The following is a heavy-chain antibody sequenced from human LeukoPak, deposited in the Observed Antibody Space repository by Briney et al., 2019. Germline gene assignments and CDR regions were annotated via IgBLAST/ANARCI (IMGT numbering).Heavy chain of an antibody. CDR3: ATSIVGLTYDEHFQH. CDR2: IFNGGST. V-gene: IGHV3-53*01. J-gene: IGHJ1*01. CDR1: GFAVSSNL. D-gene: IGHD1-26*01. Sequence: TGGSLRLSCAATGFAVSSNLMNWVRQAPGKGLEWVSVIFNGGSTYYADSVKGRFTISRDNSKNTLYLQMNSLRAEDTAVYYCATSIVGLTYDEHFQHWGQGTLVTVSS.